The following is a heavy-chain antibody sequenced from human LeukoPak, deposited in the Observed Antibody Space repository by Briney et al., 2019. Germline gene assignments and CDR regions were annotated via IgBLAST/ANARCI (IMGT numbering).Heavy chain of an antibody. V-gene: IGHV3-48*03. CDR3: ASLWGTPPFGY. Sequence: GGSLRLSCAASGFTFSSYEMDWVRQAPGKGLEWLSYISGGGDTIYYADSVKGRFTISRDNAKNSPFLQMNSLRAEDTAVYYCASLWGTPPFGYWGQGTLVTVSS. CDR1: GFTFSSYE. CDR2: ISGGGDTI. J-gene: IGHJ4*02. D-gene: IGHD3-16*01.